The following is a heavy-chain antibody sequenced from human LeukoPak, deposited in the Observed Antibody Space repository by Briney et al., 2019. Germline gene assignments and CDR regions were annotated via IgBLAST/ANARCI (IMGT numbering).Heavy chain of an antibody. Sequence: SETLSLTCTVSGGSISSYYWSWIRQPPGKELEGIGYIYTSGSTNYNPSLKSRVTISVDTSKNQFSLKLSSVTAADTAVYYCARHLIRITGTSDAFDIWGQGTMVTVSS. CDR2: IYTSGST. D-gene: IGHD1/OR15-1a*01. J-gene: IGHJ3*02. CDR1: GGSISSYY. V-gene: IGHV4-4*09. CDR3: ARHLIRITGTSDAFDI.